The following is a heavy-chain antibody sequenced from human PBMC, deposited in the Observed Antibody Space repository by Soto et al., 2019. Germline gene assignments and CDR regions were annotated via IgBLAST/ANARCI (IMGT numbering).Heavy chain of an antibody. J-gene: IGHJ4*02. CDR3: AKDMGISMMVGVAHF. D-gene: IGHD3-22*01. Sequence: QVQLVESGGGVVQPGRSLRLSCAASGFTFSNHGMHWVRQAPGKGLEWVAGIAYDGTNRNYADSVKGRFTISRDNSKNTLILQVNSLRAEDTAVYYCAKDMGISMMVGVAHFWGQGTLVTVSS. V-gene: IGHV3-30*18. CDR2: IAYDGTNR. CDR1: GFTFSNHG.